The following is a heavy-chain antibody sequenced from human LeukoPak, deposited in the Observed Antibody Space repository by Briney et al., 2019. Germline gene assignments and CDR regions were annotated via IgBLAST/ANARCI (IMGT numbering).Heavy chain of an antibody. J-gene: IGHJ4*02. CDR1: GGSISNYY. D-gene: IGHD4-17*01. V-gene: IGHV4-59*01. Sequence: SETLSLTCSVSGGSISNYYWSWIRQPPGKGLEWIGYIYYSGSPNYNTSLKSRVIISVDTSKNQFSLKLSSVAAADTAVYYCARDYGYYFDYWGQGTLFTVSS. CDR3: ARDYGYYFDY. CDR2: IYYSGSP.